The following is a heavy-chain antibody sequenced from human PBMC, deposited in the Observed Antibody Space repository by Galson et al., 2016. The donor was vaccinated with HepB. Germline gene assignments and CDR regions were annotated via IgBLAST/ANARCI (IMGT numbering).Heavy chain of an antibody. CDR3: SRGYYGSGSYSYFFYGMDV. Sequence: CKASGYTFTDYGISWVRQAPGQGLEWMGRISTYKGDTHYGQKVQARVTMTTDTSTSTAYMELRSLTSDDTAVYYCSRGYYGSGSYSYFFYGMDVWGQGTAVTVSS. J-gene: IGHJ6*02. V-gene: IGHV1-18*01. CDR2: ISTYKGDT. D-gene: IGHD3-10*01. CDR1: GYTFTDYG.